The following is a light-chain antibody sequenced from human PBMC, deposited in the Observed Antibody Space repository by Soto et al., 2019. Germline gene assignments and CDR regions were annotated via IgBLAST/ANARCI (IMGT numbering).Light chain of an antibody. J-gene: IGKJ3*01. CDR2: DAS. V-gene: IGKV3-11*01. Sequence: EIVLTQSPATLSLSPGERATLSCRASQSVSSYLAWYQQKPGQAPRLLIYDASNRATGIPARFSGSGSGTDFTLNISSLEPEDFAVYYCQQRSNRFTFGPGTKVDIK. CDR3: QQRSNRFT. CDR1: QSVSSY.